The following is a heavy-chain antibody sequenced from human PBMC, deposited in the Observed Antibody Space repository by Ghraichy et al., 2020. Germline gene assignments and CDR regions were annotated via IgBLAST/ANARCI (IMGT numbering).Heavy chain of an antibody. CDR1: GFTFSNAW. Sequence: GESLNISCAASGFTFSNAWMSWVRQAPGKGLEWVGRIKSKTDGGTTDYAAPVKGRFTISRDDSKNTLYLQMNSLKTEDTAVYYCTTPGDIVVVPAAYFDYWGQGTLVTVSS. D-gene: IGHD2-2*01. V-gene: IGHV3-15*01. J-gene: IGHJ4*02. CDR3: TTPGDIVVVPAAYFDY. CDR2: IKSKTDGGTT.